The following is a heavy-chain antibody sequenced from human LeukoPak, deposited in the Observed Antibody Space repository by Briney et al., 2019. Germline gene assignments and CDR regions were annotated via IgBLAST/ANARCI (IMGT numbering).Heavy chain of an antibody. CDR2: IDDVGSGT. CDR3: ATVFDF. Sequence: GGSLRLSCAVSGFTLSSNWMHWVRQVPGKGLEWVSRIDDVGSGTSYADSVKGRFTISRDDAKNTVYLQMNSLRAEDTAVYYCATVFDFWGQGTLVTVSS. CDR1: GFTLSSNW. D-gene: IGHD2-21*02. V-gene: IGHV3-74*01. J-gene: IGHJ5*01.